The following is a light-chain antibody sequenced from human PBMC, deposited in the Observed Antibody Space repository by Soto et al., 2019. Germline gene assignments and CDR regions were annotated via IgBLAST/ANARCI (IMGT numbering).Light chain of an antibody. J-gene: IGKJ1*01. Sequence: DVQMTQSPSSLSASVGDSVTITCRASQDVAASLAWYQLKPGEAPKLLIYDVSNLESGVPSRFSGSGSGTEFSLNIRSLHPDDFATYYCQQYDYSRTFGQVTKVEIK. CDR3: QQYDYSRT. V-gene: IGKV1-5*01. CDR1: QDVAAS. CDR2: DVS.